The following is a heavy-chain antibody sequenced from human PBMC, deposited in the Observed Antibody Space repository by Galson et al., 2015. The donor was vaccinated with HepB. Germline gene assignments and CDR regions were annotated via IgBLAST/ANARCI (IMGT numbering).Heavy chain of an antibody. CDR3: AREAGSSGYSGWFDP. V-gene: IGHV3-30*04. CDR1: GFAVTNSI. Sequence: SLRLSCAVSGFAVTNSIIHWVRQAPGKGPEWVAIISHDESVKHYADSVKGRFTISRDISKNTVYLQMNVLTTDDTAFYHCAREAGSSGYSGWFDPWGQGSLVTVSS. J-gene: IGHJ5*02. CDR2: ISHDESVK. D-gene: IGHD3-22*01.